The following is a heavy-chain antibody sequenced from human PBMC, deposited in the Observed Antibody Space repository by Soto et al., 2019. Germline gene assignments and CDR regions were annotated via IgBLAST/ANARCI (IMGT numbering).Heavy chain of an antibody. CDR3: ATHSVTYAFDI. Sequence: QVQLQESGPGLVKPSETLSLTCTVSGGSISSYYWSWIRQPPGKGLEWIGYIYYSGSTYYNPSLKSRVTISVDTSKNQFSLKLSSVTAADTAVYYCATHSVTYAFDIWGQGTMVTVSS. V-gene: IGHV4-59*08. CDR2: IYYSGST. J-gene: IGHJ3*02. CDR1: GGSISSYY.